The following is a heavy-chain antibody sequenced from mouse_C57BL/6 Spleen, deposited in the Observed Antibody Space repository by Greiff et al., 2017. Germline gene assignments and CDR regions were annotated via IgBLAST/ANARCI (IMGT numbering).Heavy chain of an antibody. J-gene: IGHJ3*01. CDR3: ARGGGSSSWFAY. CDR1: GYAFTNYL. V-gene: IGHV1-54*01. Sequence: QVQLQQSGAELVRPGTSVKVSCKASGYAFTNYLIEWVKQRPGQGLEWIGVLNPGSGGTNYNEKFKGKATLTADKSSSTAYMQLSSLTSEDSAVYFCARGGGSSSWFAYWGQGTLVTVSA. CDR2: LNPGSGGT. D-gene: IGHD1-1*01.